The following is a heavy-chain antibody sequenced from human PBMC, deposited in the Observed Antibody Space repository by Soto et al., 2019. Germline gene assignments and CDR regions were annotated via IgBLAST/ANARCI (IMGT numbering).Heavy chain of an antibody. CDR1: GGSISSYY. V-gene: IGHV4-59*01. J-gene: IGHJ4*02. D-gene: IGHD3-22*01. Sequence: PSETLSLTCSVSGGSISSYYWGWIRQPPGKGLEWIGYIYYSGSTNYNPSLKSRVTISVDTSKNQFSLKLSSVTAADTAVYYCARGTGYYDSSGLYYFDYWGQGTLVTVSS. CDR3: ARGTGYYDSSGLYYFDY. CDR2: IYYSGST.